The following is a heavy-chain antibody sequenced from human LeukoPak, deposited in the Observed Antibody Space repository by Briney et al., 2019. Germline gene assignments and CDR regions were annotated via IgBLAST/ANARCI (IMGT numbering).Heavy chain of an antibody. CDR2: IKSKTDGGTT. Sequence: GGSLRLSCAASGFTFSNAWMSWVRQAPGKGLEWVGRIKSKTDGGTTDYAAPVKGRFTISRDDSKNTLYLQMNSLKTEDTAVYYCTTEGIAAAEGYFDYWGQGTLVTVSS. J-gene: IGHJ4*02. CDR3: TTEGIAAAEGYFDY. CDR1: GFTFSNAW. D-gene: IGHD6-13*01. V-gene: IGHV3-15*01.